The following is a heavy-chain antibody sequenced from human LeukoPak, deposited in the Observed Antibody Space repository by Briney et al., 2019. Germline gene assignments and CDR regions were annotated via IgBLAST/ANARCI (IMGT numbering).Heavy chain of an antibody. Sequence: GGSLRLSCAASGFTFTSYSMNWVRQAPGKGLEWVSIISNGGVTSYYADSVRGRLTISRDNSKDLLYLQMDSLRAEDTAVYYCVKLSSGSGSSFGFDSWGLGTLVTVSS. CDR1: GFTFTSYS. J-gene: IGHJ4*02. CDR3: VKLSSGSGSSFGFDS. V-gene: IGHV3-23*01. D-gene: IGHD6-13*01. CDR2: ISNGGVTS.